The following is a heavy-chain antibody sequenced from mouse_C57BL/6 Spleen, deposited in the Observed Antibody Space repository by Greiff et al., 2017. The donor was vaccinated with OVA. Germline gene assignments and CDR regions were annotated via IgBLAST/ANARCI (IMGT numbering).Heavy chain of an antibody. CDR3: ARDWEDY. J-gene: IGHJ2*01. D-gene: IGHD4-1*01. CDR2: INPNNGGT. CDR1: GYTFTDYY. V-gene: IGHV1-26*01. Sequence: EVKLQQSGPELVKPGASVKISCKASGYTFTDYYMNWVKQSHGKSLEWIGDINPNNGGTSYNQKFKGKATLTVDKSSSTAYMELRSLTSEDSAVYYCARDWEDYWGQGTTLTVSS.